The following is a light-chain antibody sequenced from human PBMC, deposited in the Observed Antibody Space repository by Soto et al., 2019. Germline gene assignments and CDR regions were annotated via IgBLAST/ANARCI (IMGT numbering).Light chain of an antibody. CDR2: GAS. J-gene: IGKJ5*01. CDR1: QSFRGL. CDR3: QQRSNWPIIT. V-gene: IGKV3-11*01. Sequence: EVVLTQSPVTLSLSPGERATLSCRASQSFRGLLAWYQQKPGQAPRLLIYGASTRATGIPARFSGSGSGTEFTLTISSLEPEDFAVYYCQQRSNWPIITFGQGTRRRL.